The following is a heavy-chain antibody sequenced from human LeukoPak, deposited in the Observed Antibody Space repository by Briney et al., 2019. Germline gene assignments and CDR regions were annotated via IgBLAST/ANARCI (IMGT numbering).Heavy chain of an antibody. Sequence: PSETLSLTCSVSGYSISSGFYWGWIRQPPGKGLEWIGSVFHSGSTYYNPSLKSRVTISVDTSKNQFALKLSSVTAADTAVYYCARGSGSPGGGVFDYWGQGTLVTVSS. CDR3: ARGSGSPGGGVFDY. J-gene: IGHJ4*02. V-gene: IGHV4-38-2*02. D-gene: IGHD1-26*01. CDR1: GYSISSGFY. CDR2: VFHSGST.